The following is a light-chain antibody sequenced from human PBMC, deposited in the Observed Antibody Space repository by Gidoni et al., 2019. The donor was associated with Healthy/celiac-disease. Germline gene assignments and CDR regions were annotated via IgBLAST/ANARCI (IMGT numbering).Light chain of an antibody. V-gene: IGLV1-44*01. CDR2: SNN. CDR3: AAWDDSLNGVV. CDR1: SPNIGSNT. Sequence: QSVLTQPPSPSGTPGQGVTISCSGSSPNIGSNTVNWYQQLPGTAPKLLIYSNNQRPSGVPDRFSGSKSGTSASLAISGLQSEDEADYYCAAWDDSLNGVVFGGGTKLTVL. J-gene: IGLJ2*01.